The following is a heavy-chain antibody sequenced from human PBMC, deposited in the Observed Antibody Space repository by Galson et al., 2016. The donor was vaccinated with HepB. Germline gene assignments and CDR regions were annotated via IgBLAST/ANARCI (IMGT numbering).Heavy chain of an antibody. J-gene: IGHJ6*02. V-gene: IGHV3-53*01. Sequence: SLRLSCAASGLTVSTNYMSWVRQAPGKGLEWVSLIKRGGSTSYADSVKGRFTISRDDSKNSMYLQMNSLRDEDTAVYYCARDGYYYDSSGQWAYHYYGMDVWGQGTTVTVSS. CDR2: IKRGGST. CDR1: GLTVSTNY. D-gene: IGHD3-22*01. CDR3: ARDGYYYDSSGQWAYHYYGMDV.